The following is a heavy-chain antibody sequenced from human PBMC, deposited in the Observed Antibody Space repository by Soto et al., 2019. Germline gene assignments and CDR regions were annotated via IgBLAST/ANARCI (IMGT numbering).Heavy chain of an antibody. Sequence: GGSLRLSCAASGFTFSSYGMHWVRQAPGKGLEWVAVIWYDGSNKYYADSVKGRFTISRDNSKNTLYLQMNSLRAEDTAVYYCARDSRIVVVPADFPKLPYGMDVWGQGTTVTVSS. V-gene: IGHV3-33*01. CDR2: IWYDGSNK. CDR1: GFTFSSYG. CDR3: ARDSRIVVVPADFPKLPYGMDV. J-gene: IGHJ6*02. D-gene: IGHD2-2*01.